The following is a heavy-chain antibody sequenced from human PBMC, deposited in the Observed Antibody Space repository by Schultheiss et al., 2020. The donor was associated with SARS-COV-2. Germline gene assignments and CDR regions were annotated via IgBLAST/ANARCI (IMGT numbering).Heavy chain of an antibody. Sequence: SETLSLTCTVSGGSISSSSYYWSWIRQPPGKGLEWIGEINHSGSTNYNPSLKSRVTISVDTSKNQFSLKLSSVTAADTAVYYCARRKSTVTTNWFDPWGQGTLVTVSS. D-gene: IGHD4-11*01. V-gene: IGHV4-39*07. J-gene: IGHJ5*02. CDR1: GGSISSSSYY. CDR2: INHSGST. CDR3: ARRKSTVTTNWFDP.